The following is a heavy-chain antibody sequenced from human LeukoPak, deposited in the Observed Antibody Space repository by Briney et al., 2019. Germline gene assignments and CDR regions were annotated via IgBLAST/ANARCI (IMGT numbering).Heavy chain of an antibody. Sequence: GGSLRLSCAASGFTFSSYAMHWVRQAPGKGLEYVSAISSNGGSTNYANSVKGRFTISRDNSKNTLYLQMGSLRAEDMAVYYCARAMGATMPYYFDYWGQGTLVTVSS. CDR1: GFTFSSYA. CDR3: ARAMGATMPYYFDY. CDR2: ISSNGGST. J-gene: IGHJ4*02. D-gene: IGHD1-26*01. V-gene: IGHV3-64*01.